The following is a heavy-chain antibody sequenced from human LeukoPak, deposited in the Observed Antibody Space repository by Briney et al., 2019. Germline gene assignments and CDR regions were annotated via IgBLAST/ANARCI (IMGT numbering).Heavy chain of an antibody. J-gene: IGHJ4*02. V-gene: IGHV3-7*01. CDR3: ARWEIRGTAHQLDY. D-gene: IGHD1-7*01. CDR1: GFTLSSHW. CDR2: INQDGSAK. Sequence: GGSLRLSCAASGFTLSSHWMSLVRQAPGKGLEWVANINQDGSAKYYVDSVKGRFTISRDNAKNSMYLQMNSLRAEDTAAYYCARWEIRGTAHQLDYWGQGTLVTVSS.